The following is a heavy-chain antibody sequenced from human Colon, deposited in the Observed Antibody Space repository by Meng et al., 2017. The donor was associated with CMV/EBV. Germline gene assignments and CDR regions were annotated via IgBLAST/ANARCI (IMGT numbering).Heavy chain of an antibody. J-gene: IGHJ6*02. D-gene: IGHD2-2*01. V-gene: IGHV3-49*04. CDR1: GFTFDDSA. CDR3: TRGPYHQPRGLDV. CDR2: TRSKTYGGTT. Sequence: GASLKISCTVSGFTFDDSAMSWVRQAPGKGLEWVGLTRSKTYGGTTEYAASVKGRFTISRDDSKSIAYLQMNSLKTEDTAVYYCTRGPYHQPRGLDVWGQGTTVTVSS.